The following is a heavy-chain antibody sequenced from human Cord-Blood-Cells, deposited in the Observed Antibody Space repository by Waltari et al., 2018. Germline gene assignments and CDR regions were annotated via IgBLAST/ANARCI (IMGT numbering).Heavy chain of an antibody. CDR3: ARGVSSSWYWYFDL. V-gene: IGHV1-8*01. CDR2: MNPNSGNT. Sequence: QVQLVQSGAEVKKPGASVKVSCKASGYTLPSYDINWVRQATGQGLEWMGWMNPNSGNTGYAQKFQGRVTMTRNTSISTAYMELSSLRSEDTAVYYCARGVSSSWYWYFDLWGRGTLVTVSS. CDR1: GYTLPSYD. J-gene: IGHJ2*01. D-gene: IGHD6-13*01.